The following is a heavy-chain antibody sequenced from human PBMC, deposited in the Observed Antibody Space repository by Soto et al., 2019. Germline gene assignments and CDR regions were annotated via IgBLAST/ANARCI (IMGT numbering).Heavy chain of an antibody. J-gene: IGHJ6*02. CDR3: ARTRSFTLGFYYDGMDV. V-gene: IGHV5-51*01. CDR1: GYSFASYW. D-gene: IGHD6-6*01. CDR2: IYPGDSDT. Sequence: GESLKISCQGSGYSFASYWIGWVRQMPGKDLEWMGIIYPGDSDTGYSPSFQGQVTISADKSLRTAYLQWTSLKASDTALYYCARTRSFTLGFYYDGMDVWGQGTTVTVSS.